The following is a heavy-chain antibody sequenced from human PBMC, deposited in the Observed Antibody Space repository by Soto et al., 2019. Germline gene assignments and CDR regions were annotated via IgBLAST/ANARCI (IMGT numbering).Heavy chain of an antibody. J-gene: IGHJ4*02. Sequence: GASVKVSCKASGFTFTSSAVQWVRQARGQRLEWIGWIVVGSGNTNYAQKFQERVTITRDMSTSTAYMELSSLRSEDTAVYYCAAATRSSSRYRPTGWGQGTLVTVSS. V-gene: IGHV1-58*01. CDR3: AAATRSSSRYRPTG. D-gene: IGHD6-13*01. CDR1: GFTFTSSA. CDR2: IVVGSGNT.